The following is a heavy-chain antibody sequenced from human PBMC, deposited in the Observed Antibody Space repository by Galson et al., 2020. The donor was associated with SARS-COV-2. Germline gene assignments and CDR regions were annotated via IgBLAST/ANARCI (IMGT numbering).Heavy chain of an antibody. V-gene: IGHV5-51*01. CDR3: ARRGLTLGPFDY. Sequence: HGESLKISCKGSGYSFTSHWIGRVRQMPGKGLGWVGIIYPGDSDTIYSPPFQGQVTISADKSISTAYLQWSSLKASDTAMYYCARRGLTLGPFDYWGQGTLVTVSS. CDR2: IYPGDSDT. CDR1: GYSFTSHW. J-gene: IGHJ4*02. D-gene: IGHD3-16*01.